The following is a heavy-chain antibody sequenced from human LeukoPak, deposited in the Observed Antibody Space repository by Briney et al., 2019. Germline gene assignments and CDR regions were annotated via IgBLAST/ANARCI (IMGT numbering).Heavy chain of an antibody. J-gene: IGHJ4*02. CDR3: ATTNLGYCTNGVCPRFDY. D-gene: IGHD2-8*01. V-gene: IGHV1-2*02. CDR1: GYTFTGYY. CDR2: INPNSGGT. Sequence: GASVKVSCKASGYTFTGYYMHWVRQAPGQGLEWMGWINPNSGGTNYAQKFQGRVTMTSDTSISTAYMELSRLRSDDTAVYYCATTNLGYCTNGVCPRFDYWGQGTLVTVSS.